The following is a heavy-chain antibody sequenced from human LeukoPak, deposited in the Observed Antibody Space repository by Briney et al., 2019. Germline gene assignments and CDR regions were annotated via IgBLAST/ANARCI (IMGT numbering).Heavy chain of an antibody. CDR2: ISGSGTTK. CDR3: ARGSGSYRNDY. J-gene: IGHJ4*02. CDR1: GFTFSDYY. V-gene: IGHV3-11*04. Sequence: GGSLRLSCAASGFTFSDYYMSWIRQAPGMGLEWVSYISGSGTTKFYADSMKGRFTVSRDNAKNSLYLQMNSLRAEDTAVYYCARGSGSYRNDYWGQGTLVTVSS. D-gene: IGHD1-26*01.